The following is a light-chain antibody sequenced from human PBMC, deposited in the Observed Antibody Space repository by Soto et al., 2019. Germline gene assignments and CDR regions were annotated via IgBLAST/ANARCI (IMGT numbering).Light chain of an antibody. J-gene: IGLJ3*02. V-gene: IGLV2-14*01. CDR1: SSDVGGYNY. Sequence: QSVLTQPASVSGSPGQSITISCTGTSSDVGGYNYVSWYQQHPGKVPKLMIYEVSNWPSGVSNRFSGSKSGNTASLTISGLQAEDEADYYCSSFTSANTWLFGGGTQLTVL. CDR2: EVS. CDR3: SSFTSANTWL.